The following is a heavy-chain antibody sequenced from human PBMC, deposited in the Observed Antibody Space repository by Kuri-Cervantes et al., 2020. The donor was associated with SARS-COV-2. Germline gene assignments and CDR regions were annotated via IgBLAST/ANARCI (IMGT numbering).Heavy chain of an antibody. D-gene: IGHD3-3*01. CDR1: GDSVSSGNYY. J-gene: IGHJ4*02. V-gene: IGHV4-61*01. Sequence: GSLRLSCTVSGDSVSSGNYYWSWIRQPPGKGLEWIGYNYHSGNTNYNPSLKSRVSISVDMSRNQFSLKLRSVTAADTAVYYCARATTYYDFWSGYSFDYWGQGTLVTVSS. CDR2: NYHSGNT. CDR3: ARATTYYDFWSGYSFDY.